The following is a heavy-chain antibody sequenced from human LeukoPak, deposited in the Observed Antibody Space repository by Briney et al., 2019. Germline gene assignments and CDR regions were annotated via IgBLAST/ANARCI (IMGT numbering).Heavy chain of an antibody. CDR1: GGSFSGYY. J-gene: IGHJ4*02. Sequence: PSETLSLTCAVYGGSFSGYYWSWIRQPPGKGLEWIGEINHSGSTNYNPSLESRVTISVDTSKNQFSLKLSSVTAADTAVYYCARDSRIAAAGTPFDYWGQGTLVTVSS. V-gene: IGHV4-34*01. CDR3: ARDSRIAAAGTPFDY. CDR2: INHSGST. D-gene: IGHD6-13*01.